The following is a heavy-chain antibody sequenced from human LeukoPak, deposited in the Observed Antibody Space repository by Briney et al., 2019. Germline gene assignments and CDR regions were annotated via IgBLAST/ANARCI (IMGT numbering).Heavy chain of an antibody. J-gene: IGHJ4*02. V-gene: IGHV3-23*01. CDR2: TNEPGVYT. Sequence: PGGSLRLSCTASGFTFRSYAMSGVRQAPGKGLDWVSGTNEPGVYTYYADSVKGRFTASRDNSENTLYLQMNSLRVEDTAVYYCVRDFHCSDGSCPLFDYWGQGTLVTVSS. CDR1: GFTFRSYA. CDR3: VRDFHCSDGSCPLFDY. D-gene: IGHD2-15*01.